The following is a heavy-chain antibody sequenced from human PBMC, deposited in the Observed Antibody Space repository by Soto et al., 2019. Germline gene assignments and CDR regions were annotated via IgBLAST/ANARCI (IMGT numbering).Heavy chain of an antibody. J-gene: IGHJ3*02. CDR2: ISLDGSEK. D-gene: IGHD5-18*01. V-gene: IGHV3-30*18. CDR3: EKDWRYNYDTDAFDI. CDR1: RFSFSTYG. Sequence: QVHLVESGGGVVQPGRSLRLSCVASRFSFSTYGIHWVRQAPGKGLEWVAVISLDGSEKYYADSVKGRFTISRDNSKNTLYLQMDSLRTEDTAVYFCEKDWRYNYDTDAFDIWGQGTMVTVSS.